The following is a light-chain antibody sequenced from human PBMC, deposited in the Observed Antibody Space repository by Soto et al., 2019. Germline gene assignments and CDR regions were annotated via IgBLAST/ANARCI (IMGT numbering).Light chain of an antibody. CDR2: GAS. CDR3: QQYNNWPLT. Sequence: EIVMTQSPATLSVSPGGRATLSCRASQSVSSNLAWYQQKPGQAPRLLIYGASTRATGIPARFSGSGSGTKFTLTISSLQTEDFAVYYCQQYNNWPLTFGGGTKVDIK. CDR1: QSVSSN. V-gene: IGKV3-15*01. J-gene: IGKJ4*01.